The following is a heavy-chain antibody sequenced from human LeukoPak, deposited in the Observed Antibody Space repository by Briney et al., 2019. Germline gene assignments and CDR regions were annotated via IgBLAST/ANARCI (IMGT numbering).Heavy chain of an antibody. CDR2: INPNSGGT. Sequence: ASVKVSCKASGYTFTGYYMHWVRQAPGQGLEWMGWINPNSGGTNYAQKLQGRVTMTTDTSTSTAYMELRSLRSDDTAVYYCARDQRGERYFDYWGQGTLVTVSS. J-gene: IGHJ4*02. V-gene: IGHV1-2*02. D-gene: IGHD1-1*01. CDR1: GYTFTGYY. CDR3: ARDQRGERYFDY.